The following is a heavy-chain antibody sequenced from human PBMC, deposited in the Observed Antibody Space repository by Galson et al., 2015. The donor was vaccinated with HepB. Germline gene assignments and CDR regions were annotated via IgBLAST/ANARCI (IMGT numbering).Heavy chain of an antibody. Sequence: ETLSLTCAVSGGSISSSNWWSWVRQPPGKGLEWIGEIYHSGSTNYNPSLKSRVTISVDKSKNQFSLKLSSVTAADTAVYYCAREYYYGSGSSGDAFDIWGQGTMVTVSS. D-gene: IGHD3-10*01. CDR2: IYHSGST. CDR3: AREYYYGSGSSGDAFDI. V-gene: IGHV4-4*02. CDR1: GGSISSSNW. J-gene: IGHJ3*02.